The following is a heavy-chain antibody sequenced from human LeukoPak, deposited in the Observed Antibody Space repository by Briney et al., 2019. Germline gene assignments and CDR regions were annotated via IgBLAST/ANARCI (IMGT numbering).Heavy chain of an antibody. CDR1: GVSMSSHY. J-gene: IGHJ4*02. Sequence: SETLSLTCTVSGVSMSSHYWSWIRQPPGRGLEWIAYMYDSWSTKDNPSLKSRVTLSADTSNNQFSLRLSSVTAADTAVYYCVTIKRGNIYGYFDFWGQGILVTVSS. CDR2: MYDSWST. V-gene: IGHV4-59*11. CDR3: VTIKRGNIYGYFDF. D-gene: IGHD5-18*01.